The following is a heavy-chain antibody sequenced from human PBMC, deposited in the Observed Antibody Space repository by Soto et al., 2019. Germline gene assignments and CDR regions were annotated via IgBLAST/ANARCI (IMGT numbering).Heavy chain of an antibody. CDR1: GGMPSRCNG. V-gene: IGHV4-4*02. CDR2: IYHSGST. CDR3: ASGVQQQLVRSYYFDY. J-gene: IGHJ4*02. D-gene: IGHD6-13*01. Sequence: GSGGMPSRCNGWVCVRLPPGKGLEWIGEIYHSGSTNYNPSLKSRVTISVDKSKNQFSLKLSSVTAADTAVHYCASGVQQQLVRSYYFDYWGQGTLVTVS.